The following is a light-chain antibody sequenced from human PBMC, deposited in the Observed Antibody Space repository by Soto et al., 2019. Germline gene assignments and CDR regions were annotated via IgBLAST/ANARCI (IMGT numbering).Light chain of an antibody. V-gene: IGKV2-28*01. Sequence: IVMTQSPLSLPVTPGAPASISCRSSQSLLHDNEYNYWDWYLQKPGQSPHLLIYLGSNRASGVHERFSGSGSGTDFTLKNGRVGADDVGVYYCMQALETHRTVGQETKLEIK. J-gene: IGKJ2*01. CDR2: LGS. CDR1: QSLLHDNEYNY. CDR3: MQALETHRT.